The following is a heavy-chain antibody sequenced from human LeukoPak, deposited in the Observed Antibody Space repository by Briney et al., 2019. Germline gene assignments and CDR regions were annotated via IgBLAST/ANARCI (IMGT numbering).Heavy chain of an antibody. CDR1: GFTFSSYG. Sequence: PGGSLRLSSAASGFTFSSYGMHWVRQAPGKGLEWVAFIRYDGSNKYYADSVKGRFTISRDNSKNTLYLQMNSLRAEDTAVYYCAKDALWFGDLCYFDYWGQGTLVTVSS. CDR2: IRYDGSNK. CDR3: AKDALWFGDLCYFDY. D-gene: IGHD3-10*01. J-gene: IGHJ4*02. V-gene: IGHV3-30*02.